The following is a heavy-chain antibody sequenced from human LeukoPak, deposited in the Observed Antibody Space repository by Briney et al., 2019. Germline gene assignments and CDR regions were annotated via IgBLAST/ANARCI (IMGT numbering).Heavy chain of an antibody. J-gene: IGHJ4*02. CDR2: IFYSGST. V-gene: IGHV4-61*01. CDR1: GASVSSGSYY. Sequence: PSETLSLTCTVSGASVSSGSYYWTWIRQPPGKGLEWIGYIFYSGSTNYNPSLESRVTISFDTSKNQFSLKLTSVTAADTAVYYCARGGDYPDFWGQGTLVTVSS. CDR3: ARGGDYPDF.